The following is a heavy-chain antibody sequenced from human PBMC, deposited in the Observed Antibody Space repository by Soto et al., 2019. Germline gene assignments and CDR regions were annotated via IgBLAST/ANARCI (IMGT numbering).Heavy chain of an antibody. V-gene: IGHV3-7*03. J-gene: IGHJ4*02. D-gene: IGHD2-2*01. Sequence: GGSLRLSCAASGFTFSNFCMSWVRQAPGQELEWVANIKEDGSEKDFVDSVKGRFTISRDNAKNSVYLQMYSLRAEDTAFYYCARLPAASHYFDYWGQGILVTVSS. CDR1: GFTFSNFC. CDR3: ARLPAASHYFDY. CDR2: IKEDGSEK.